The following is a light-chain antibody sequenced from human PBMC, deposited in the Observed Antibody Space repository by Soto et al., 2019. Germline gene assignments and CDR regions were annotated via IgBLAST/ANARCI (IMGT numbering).Light chain of an antibody. CDR1: NSDVGGYNY. V-gene: IGLV2-14*01. J-gene: IGLJ2*01. CDR2: EVS. Sequence: QSALTQPASVSGSPGQSITISCTGTNSDVGGYNYVSWYQQHPGKAPKFMIYEVSNRPSGVSNRFSGSKSGNTASLTTSGLQAEDEADYYCSSYTSSSTHVVFGGGTKVTVL. CDR3: SSYTSSSTHVV.